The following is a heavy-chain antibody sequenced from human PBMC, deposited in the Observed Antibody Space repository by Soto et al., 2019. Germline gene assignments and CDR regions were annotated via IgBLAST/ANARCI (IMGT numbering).Heavy chain of an antibody. D-gene: IGHD3-3*01. J-gene: IGHJ4*02. Sequence: GGSLRLSCAASGFTFSIYAMSWVRQAPGKGLQWVSAISSSGDNTYYADSVKGRFTISRDNSKNTLYLQMNNLRADDTAVYYCADGGEWSFNFVYWGQGTLVTVS. CDR3: ADGGEWSFNFVY. CDR2: ISSSGDNT. CDR1: GFTFSIYA. V-gene: IGHV3-23*01.